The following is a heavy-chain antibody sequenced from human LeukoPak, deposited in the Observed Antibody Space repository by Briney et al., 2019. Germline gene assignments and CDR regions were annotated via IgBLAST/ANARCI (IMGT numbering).Heavy chain of an antibody. D-gene: IGHD3-3*01. CDR3: ARDAVFGVVIILDY. CDR2: IYTSGST. J-gene: IGHJ4*02. V-gene: IGHV4-4*07. CDR1: GGSISSYY. Sequence: SETLSLTCTVSGGSISSYYWSWIRQPAGKGLEWIGRIYTSGSTNYNPSLKSRVTMSVDTSKNQFSLKLSSVTAADTAVYYCARDAVFGVVIILDYWGQGTLVTVSS.